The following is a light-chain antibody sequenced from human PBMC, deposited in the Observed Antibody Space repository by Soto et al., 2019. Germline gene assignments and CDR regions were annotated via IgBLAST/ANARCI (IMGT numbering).Light chain of an antibody. Sequence: EIVLTQSPGTLSLSPGERATLSCRASQSVSSSYLAWYQQKPGQAPRLLIYGASSRATGIPDRFSGSGSGTDFTLTISRLEPEDFAVCYCQQYGSSPVTFSQGTKLEIK. V-gene: IGKV3-20*01. CDR3: QQYGSSPVT. CDR1: QSVSSSY. CDR2: GAS. J-gene: IGKJ2*01.